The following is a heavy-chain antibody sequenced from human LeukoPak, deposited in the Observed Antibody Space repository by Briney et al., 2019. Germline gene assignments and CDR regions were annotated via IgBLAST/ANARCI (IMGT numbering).Heavy chain of an antibody. Sequence: GGSLRLSCAASGFTFSTYAMTWVRQAPGKGLEWVSLISGTGGSTYYADSVKGRFTISRDNAKNSLYLQMNSLRAEDTAVYYCARDGGDYIDYWGQGTLVTVSS. D-gene: IGHD3-16*01. V-gene: IGHV3-23*01. J-gene: IGHJ4*02. CDR3: ARDGGDYIDY. CDR2: ISGTGGST. CDR1: GFTFSTYA.